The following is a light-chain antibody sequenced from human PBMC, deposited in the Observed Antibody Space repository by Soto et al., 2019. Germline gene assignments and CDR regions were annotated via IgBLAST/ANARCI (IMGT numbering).Light chain of an antibody. CDR3: QLLNSYPGLT. CDR1: QGISSY. CDR2: AAS. V-gene: IGKV1-9*01. J-gene: IGKJ4*01. Sequence: DIQLTQSPSFLSASVGDRVTITCRASQGISSYLAWYQQKPGKAPKLLIYAASTLQSGVPSRFSGSGSGTEFTLTISSLQPEDFATYYCQLLNSYPGLTFGGGTKVEIK.